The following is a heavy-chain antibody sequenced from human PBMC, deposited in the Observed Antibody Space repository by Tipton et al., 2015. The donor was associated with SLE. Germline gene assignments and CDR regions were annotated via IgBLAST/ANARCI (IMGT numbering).Heavy chain of an antibody. D-gene: IGHD1-26*01. CDR3: ARDRIVSLFRDYYYYGMDV. J-gene: IGHJ6*02. CDR1: GGSISSGSYY. V-gene: IGHV4-61*09. CDR2: IYTSGST. Sequence: TLSLTCTVSGGSISSGSYYWSWIRQPAGKGLEWIGYIYTSGSTNYNPSLKSRVTISVDTSKNQFSLKLSSVTAADTAVYYCARDRIVSLFRDYYYYGMDVWGQGTTVTVSS.